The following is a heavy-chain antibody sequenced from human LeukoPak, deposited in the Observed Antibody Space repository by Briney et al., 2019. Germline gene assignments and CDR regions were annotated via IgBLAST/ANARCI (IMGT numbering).Heavy chain of an antibody. J-gene: IGHJ4*02. Sequence: PSETLSLTCTVSGGSISSYYWSWIRQPPGKGLEWIGYIYYSGSTNYNPSLKSRVTISVDTSKNQFSLKLSSVTAADTAVYYCARTVTRSATTYYFDYWGQGALVTVSS. CDR1: GGSISSYY. CDR2: IYYSGST. V-gene: IGHV4-59*12. D-gene: IGHD2-15*01. CDR3: ARTVTRSATTYYFDY.